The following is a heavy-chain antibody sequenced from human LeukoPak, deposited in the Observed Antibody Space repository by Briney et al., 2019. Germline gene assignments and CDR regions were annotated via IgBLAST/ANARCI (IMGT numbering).Heavy chain of an antibody. CDR1: GLTFSSYA. CDR2: ISGSGGTT. J-gene: IGHJ4*02. V-gene: IGHV3-23*01. Sequence: GGSLRLSCVASGLTFSSYAMNWVRQAPGKGLQWVSSISGSGGTTYIADSVKGRFTISRDNSKNTLFLEMNSLRAEDTAVYYCAKDFVYDSSGDDDYWGQGTLVTVSS. CDR3: AKDFVYDSSGDDDY. D-gene: IGHD3-22*01.